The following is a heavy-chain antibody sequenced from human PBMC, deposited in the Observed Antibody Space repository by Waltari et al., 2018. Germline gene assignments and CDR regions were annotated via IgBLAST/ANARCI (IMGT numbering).Heavy chain of an antibody. CDR3: ATPPGWGGEVKYFQH. CDR1: GGTFSSYP. D-gene: IGHD2-21*01. V-gene: IGHV1-69*01. J-gene: IGHJ1*01. CDR2: IIPIFGTA. Sequence: QVQLVQSGAEVKKPGSSVKVSCKASGGTFSSYPISWVRQAPGKGLEWMGGIIPIFGTANYAQKFQGRVTITADESTSTAYMELSSLRSEDTAVYYCATPPGWGGEVKYFQHWGQGTLVTVSS.